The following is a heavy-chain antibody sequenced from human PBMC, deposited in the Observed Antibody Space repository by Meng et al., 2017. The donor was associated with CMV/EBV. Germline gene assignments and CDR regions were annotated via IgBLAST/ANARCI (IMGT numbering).Heavy chain of an antibody. Sequence: SVKVSCKASGGTFSSYTIRWVRQAPGQGLEWMGRIIPILGIANYAQKFQGRVTITADKSTSTAYMELSSLRSEDTAVYYCASGGDITFGVVIMSHYYYYGMDVWGQGTTVTVSS. D-gene: IGHD3-3*01. CDR3: ASGGDITFGVVIMSHYYYYGMDV. V-gene: IGHV1-69*02. CDR2: IIPILGIA. CDR1: GGTFSSYT. J-gene: IGHJ6*02.